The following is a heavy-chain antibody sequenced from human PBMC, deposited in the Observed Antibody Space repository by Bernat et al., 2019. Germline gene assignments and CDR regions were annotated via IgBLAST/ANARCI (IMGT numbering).Heavy chain of an antibody. D-gene: IGHD5-18*01. V-gene: IGHV3-23*01. Sequence: EVQLLESGGGLVQPGGSLRLSCAASGFTFSSYAMSWVRQAPGKGLEWVSTISGFGGSTYYADSVKGRFTISRDNSKNTLYLQMNSLTAEDTAVYSCAKSGSSYGRFDYWGQGTLVTVSS. CDR2: ISGFGGST. J-gene: IGHJ4*02. CDR1: GFTFSSYA. CDR3: AKSGSSYGRFDY.